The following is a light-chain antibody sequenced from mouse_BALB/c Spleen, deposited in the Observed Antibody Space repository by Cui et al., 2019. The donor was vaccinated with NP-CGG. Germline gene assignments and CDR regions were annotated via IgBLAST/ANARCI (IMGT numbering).Light chain of an antibody. CDR3: ARWYSNHWV. CDR1: TGAVTISKY. Sequence: QAVVTHESALTTSPGATVPLTCRSSTGAVTISKYANWVQEKPDHLFTGLIGGTNNRAPGVPARFSGSLIGDKAALTITGAQTEDEAIYFCARWYSNHWVFGGGTKLTVL. CDR2: GTN. V-gene: IGLV1*01. J-gene: IGLJ1*01.